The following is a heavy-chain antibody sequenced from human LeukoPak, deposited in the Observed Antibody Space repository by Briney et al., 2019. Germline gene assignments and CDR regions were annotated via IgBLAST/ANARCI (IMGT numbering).Heavy chain of an antibody. J-gene: IGHJ4*02. V-gene: IGHV4-59*01. CDR1: GGSISSYY. Sequence: SETLSLTCTVSGGSISSYYWSWIRQPPGKGLEWIGYIYYSGSTNYNPFLKSRVTISVDTSKNQFSLKLSSVTAADTAVYYCAGGYSYGLYYFDYWGQGTLVTVSS. CDR3: AGGYSYGLYYFDY. CDR2: IYYSGST. D-gene: IGHD5-18*01.